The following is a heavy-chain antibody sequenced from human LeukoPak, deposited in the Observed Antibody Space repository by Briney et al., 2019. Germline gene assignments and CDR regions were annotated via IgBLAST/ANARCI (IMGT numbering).Heavy chain of an antibody. CDR1: GFTLSTYW. D-gene: IGHD2-15*01. Sequence: GGSLRLSCAASGFTLSTYWMTWVRQAPGKGLEWVANIKEDGSEKYYVDSVRGRFTISRDNAKNSLYLQMNSLRAEDTAVYYCARERGYCSGGSCPYYYYGMDVWGQGTTVTVSS. V-gene: IGHV3-7*01. CDR3: ARERGYCSGGSCPYYYYGMDV. J-gene: IGHJ6*02. CDR2: IKEDGSEK.